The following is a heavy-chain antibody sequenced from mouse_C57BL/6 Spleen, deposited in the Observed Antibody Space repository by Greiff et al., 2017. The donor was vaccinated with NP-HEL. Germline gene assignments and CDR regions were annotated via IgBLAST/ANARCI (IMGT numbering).Heavy chain of an antibody. D-gene: IGHD1-1*01. CDR2: ISSGSSTI. V-gene: IGHV5-17*01. CDR1: GFTFSDYG. CDR3: ARNYYGSSPFAY. J-gene: IGHJ3*01. Sequence: DVQLVESGGGLVKPGGSLKLSCAASGFTFSDYGMRWVRQAPEKGLEWVAYISSGSSTIYYADTVKGRFPISRDNAKNTLFLQMTRLRSEDTAMYYCARNYYGSSPFAYWGQGTLVTVAA.